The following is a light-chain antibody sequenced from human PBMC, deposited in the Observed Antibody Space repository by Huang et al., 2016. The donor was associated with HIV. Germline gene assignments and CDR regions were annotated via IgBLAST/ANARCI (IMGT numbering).Light chain of an antibody. J-gene: IGKJ2*01. Sequence: DIVMTQTPLSLSVTPGLPASISCTSSQSLLHSDGKTYLYWYLQKPGKPPQLLIYEVSKRVSGVPDRCSGSGSGTDFTVKSSRVEAEDVGVYYCMHSTQHPYTFGQGTKLEIK. CDR1: QSLLHSDGKTY. V-gene: IGKV2D-29*01. CDR3: MHSTQHPYT. CDR2: EVS.